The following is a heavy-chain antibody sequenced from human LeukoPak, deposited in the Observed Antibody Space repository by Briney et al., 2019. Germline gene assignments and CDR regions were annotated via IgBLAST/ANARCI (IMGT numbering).Heavy chain of an antibody. V-gene: IGHV3-11*04. CDR1: GFTFSDYY. Sequence: GGSLRLSCAASGFTFSDYYMSWIRQAPGKGLEWVSYISSSGSTIYYADSVKGRFTISRDNAKNSLYLQMNSLRAEDTAVYYCASSELPLSFDYWGQGTLVTVSS. CDR2: ISSSGSTI. J-gene: IGHJ4*02. CDR3: ASSELPLSFDY. D-gene: IGHD1-26*01.